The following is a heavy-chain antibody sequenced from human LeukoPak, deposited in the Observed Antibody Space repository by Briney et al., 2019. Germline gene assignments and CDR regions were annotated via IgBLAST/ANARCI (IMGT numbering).Heavy chain of an antibody. D-gene: IGHD6-13*01. Sequence: PGGSLRLSCAASGLTFDDYAMHRVRQAPGKGLEWVSGISWNSGSIGYADSVKGRFTISRDNAKNSLYLQMNSLRAEDTALYYCAKERGDSSSWDGVDYWGQGTLVTVSS. V-gene: IGHV3-9*01. CDR3: AKERGDSSSWDGVDY. CDR2: ISWNSGSI. J-gene: IGHJ4*02. CDR1: GLTFDDYA.